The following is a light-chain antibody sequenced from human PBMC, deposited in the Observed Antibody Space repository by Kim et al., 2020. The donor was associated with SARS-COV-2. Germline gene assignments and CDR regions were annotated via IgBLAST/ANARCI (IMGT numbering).Light chain of an antibody. V-gene: IGLV3-9*01. CDR1: SIETKD. CDR3: QVWDSSTVV. J-gene: IGLJ2*01. Sequence: AQETTARFTWGGNSIETKDWHGYHPNPGQAPVLVIYRDSTRPSGIPERFSGSNSGNTATLTISRAQAGDEADYYCQVWDSSTVVFGGGTQLTVL. CDR2: RDS.